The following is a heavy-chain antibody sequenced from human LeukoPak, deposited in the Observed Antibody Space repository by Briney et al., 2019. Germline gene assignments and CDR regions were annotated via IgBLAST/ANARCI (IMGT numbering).Heavy chain of an antibody. D-gene: IGHD3-3*01. CDR2: IYYSGST. CDR3: ARVRRGYDFWSGYPYYYYYHMDV. J-gene: IGHJ6*03. V-gene: IGHV4-30-4*08. CDR1: GGSISSGDYY. Sequence: SETLSLTCTVSGGSISSGDYYWSWIRQPPGKGLEWIGYIYYSGSTYYNPSLKSRVTISVDTSKNQFSLKLSSVTAADTAVYYCARVRRGYDFWSGYPYYYYYHMDVWGKGTTVTVSS.